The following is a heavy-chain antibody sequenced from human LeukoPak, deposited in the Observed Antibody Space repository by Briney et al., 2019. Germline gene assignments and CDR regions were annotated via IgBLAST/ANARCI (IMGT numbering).Heavy chain of an antibody. Sequence: GGSLRLSCAASGFTFSSHGMHWVRQAPGKGLEWVTLTSSDGSDKYYADSVKGRFTISRDNSKNTLYLQMNSLRAEDTAVYYCAKWRNYYDSSGYYWGQGTLVTVSS. CDR2: TSSDGSDK. J-gene: IGHJ4*02. CDR3: AKWRNYYDSSGYY. CDR1: GFTFSSHG. V-gene: IGHV3-30*18. D-gene: IGHD3-22*01.